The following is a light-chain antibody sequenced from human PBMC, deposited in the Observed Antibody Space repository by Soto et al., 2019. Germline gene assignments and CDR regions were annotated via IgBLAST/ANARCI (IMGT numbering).Light chain of an antibody. CDR2: EGS. Sequence: QSALTQPASVSGSPGQSITISCTGTSSDVGSYNLVSWYQQHPGKAPKLMIYEGSKRPSGVSNRFSGSKSGNTASLTISGLQAEDEADYYCCSYASSSTFQVFGTGTKGTVL. CDR3: CSYASSSTFQV. V-gene: IGLV2-23*03. CDR1: SSDVGSYNL. J-gene: IGLJ1*01.